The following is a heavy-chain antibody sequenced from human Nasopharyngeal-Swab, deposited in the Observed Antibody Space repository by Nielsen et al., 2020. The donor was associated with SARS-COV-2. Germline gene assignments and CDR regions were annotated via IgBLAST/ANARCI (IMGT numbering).Heavy chain of an antibody. CDR3: ARERGRGGIWNYYYYYMDV. V-gene: IGHV4-39*07. D-gene: IGHD3-10*01. CDR2: IYYSGST. CDR1: GGSISSSSYY. Sequence: GSLRLSCTVSGGSISSSSYYWGWIRQPPGKGLEWIGSIYYSGSTYYNPSLKSRVTISVDTSKNQFSLKPSSVTAGDTAVYYCARERGRGGIWNYYYYYMDVWGKGTTVTVSS. J-gene: IGHJ6*03.